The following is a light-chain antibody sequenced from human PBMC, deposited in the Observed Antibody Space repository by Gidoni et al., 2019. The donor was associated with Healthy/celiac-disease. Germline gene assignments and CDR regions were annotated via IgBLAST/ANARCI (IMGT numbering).Light chain of an antibody. V-gene: IGKV3-20*01. Sequence: ELVLPQSPGTLSLSPGERATLSCRASQSVSSSYLAWYQQKPGQAPRLLIYGASSRATGIPDRFSGSGSGTDFTLTISRLEPEDFAVYYCQQYGSSPGYTFGQGTKLEIK. CDR2: GAS. CDR3: QQYGSSPGYT. J-gene: IGKJ2*01. CDR1: QSVSSSY.